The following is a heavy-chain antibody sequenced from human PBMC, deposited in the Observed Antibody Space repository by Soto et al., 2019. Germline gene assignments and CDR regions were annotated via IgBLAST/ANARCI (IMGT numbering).Heavy chain of an antibody. CDR3: LGTGSNSY. V-gene: IGHV3-74*01. Sequence: EVQLVESGGGYVQPGGSLRLSCAASGFTFSHHWMHWVRQAPGKGLVWVSRFNTDGSTTTYADSVKGRFTISRDNAKNTSHLQMTSRRAEDTAIYYCLGTGSNSYWGQGTLVTVSS. CDR1: GFTFSHHW. CDR2: FNTDGSTT. J-gene: IGHJ4*02. D-gene: IGHD1-26*01.